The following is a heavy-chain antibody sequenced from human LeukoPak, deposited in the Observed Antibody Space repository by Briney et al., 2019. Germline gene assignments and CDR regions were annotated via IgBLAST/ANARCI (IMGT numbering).Heavy chain of an antibody. CDR2: ISGSASHT. J-gene: IGHJ4*02. CDR1: GFTFSDYA. Sequence: GGSLRLSCAASGFTFSDYAMSWVRQAPGKGLEWVSVISGSASHTYYADSVKGRFTISRDNSKNTLYLQMSSLRAEDTAVYYCAKWGDYDVLTGYYVSDYWGQGTLVTVSS. V-gene: IGHV3-23*01. CDR3: AKWGDYDVLTGYYVSDY. D-gene: IGHD3-9*01.